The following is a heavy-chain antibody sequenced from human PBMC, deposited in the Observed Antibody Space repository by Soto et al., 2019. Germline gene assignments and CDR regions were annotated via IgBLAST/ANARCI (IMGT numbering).Heavy chain of an antibody. Sequence: PSQTLSVTCAISGDSVSCNSAAWNWIKQSPSRGLEWLGRTYYRSKWYNDYAVSVKSRITINPDTSKNQLSLQLNSVTPEDTAVYYCARDVNELADKTGFHYGMDVWGQGTTVTVSS. CDR1: GDSVSCNSAA. V-gene: IGHV6-1*01. CDR2: TYYRSKWYN. D-gene: IGHD3-3*02. CDR3: ARDVNELADKTGFHYGMDV. J-gene: IGHJ6*02.